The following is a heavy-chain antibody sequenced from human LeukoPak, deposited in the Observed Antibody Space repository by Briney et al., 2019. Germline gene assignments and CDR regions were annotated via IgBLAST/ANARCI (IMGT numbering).Heavy chain of an antibody. CDR3: ASTLGEVAATYPPPFDY. D-gene: IGHD2-15*01. CDR1: GGTFSSYA. V-gene: IGHV1-2*02. CDR2: INPNSGGT. J-gene: IGHJ4*02. Sequence: ASVKVSCKASGGTFSSYAISWVRQAPGQGLEWMGWINPNSGGTNYAQKFQGRVTMTRDTSISTAYMELSRLRSDDTAVYYCASTLGEVAATYPPPFDYWGQGTLVTVSS.